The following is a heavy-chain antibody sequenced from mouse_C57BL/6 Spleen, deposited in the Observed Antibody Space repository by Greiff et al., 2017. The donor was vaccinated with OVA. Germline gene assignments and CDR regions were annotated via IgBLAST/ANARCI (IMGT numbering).Heavy chain of an antibody. CDR2: IDTATGNT. CDR3: SRSSYDYDDAMDY. CDR1: GFNIKNTY. V-gene: IGHV14-3*01. Sequence: EVQVVESVAELVRPGASVKLSCTASGFNIKNTYMHWVKQRPEQGLEWIGRIDTATGNTKYAPKFQGKATITSDTSSNTAYLQLSSLTSEDTAIYYCSRSSYDYDDAMDYWGQGTSVTVSS. J-gene: IGHJ4*01. D-gene: IGHD2-4*01.